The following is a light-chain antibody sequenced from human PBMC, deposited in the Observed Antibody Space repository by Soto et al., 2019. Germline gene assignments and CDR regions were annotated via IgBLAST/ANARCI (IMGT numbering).Light chain of an antibody. CDR1: QSISFY. CDR2: AAS. Sequence: DIRMTQSPSSLSAPFGDRVTITLRASQSISFYLNWYQQKPGNAPKVLIYAASALHSGVPSRFSGSGSGTDFTLTISSLQPEDFATYYCQQANSFPITFGQGTRLEI. V-gene: IGKV1-39*01. CDR3: QQANSFPIT. J-gene: IGKJ5*01.